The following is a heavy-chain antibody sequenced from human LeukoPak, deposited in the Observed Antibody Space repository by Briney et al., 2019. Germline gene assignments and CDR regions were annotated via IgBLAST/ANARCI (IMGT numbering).Heavy chain of an antibody. D-gene: IGHD3-3*01. Sequence: GASVKVSCKASGYTFTSYGISWVRQAPGQELEWMGWISAYNGNTNYAQKLQGRVTMTTDTSTSTAYMELRSLRSDDTAVYYCARITIFGVVSPYFDYWGQGTLVTVSS. CDR1: GYTFTSYG. J-gene: IGHJ4*02. CDR2: ISAYNGNT. CDR3: ARITIFGVVSPYFDY. V-gene: IGHV1-18*01.